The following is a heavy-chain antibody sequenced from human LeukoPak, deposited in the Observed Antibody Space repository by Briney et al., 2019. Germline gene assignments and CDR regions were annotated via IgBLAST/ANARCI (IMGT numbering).Heavy chain of an antibody. CDR1: GGSISSSSYY. CDR2: IYYSGST. CDR3: ARGRYSGSYDLDY. D-gene: IGHD1-26*01. V-gene: IGHV4-39*01. Sequence: SETLSLTCTVPGGSISSSSYYWGWIRQPPGKGLEWIGSIYYSGSTYYNPSLKSRVTISVDTSKNQFSLKLSSVTAADTAVYYCARGRYSGSYDLDYWGQGTLVTVSS. J-gene: IGHJ4*02.